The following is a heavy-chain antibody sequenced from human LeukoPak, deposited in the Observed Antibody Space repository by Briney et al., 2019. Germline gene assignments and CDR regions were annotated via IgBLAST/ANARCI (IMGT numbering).Heavy chain of an antibody. D-gene: IGHD3-10*01. CDR3: ARELYGSGSN. CDR2: IYPRDGST. J-gene: IGHJ4*02. V-gene: IGHV1-46*01. Sequence: ASVKVSCKASGYTFTSNYIHWVRQAPGQGLEWMGMIYPRDGSTSYAQKFQGRVTVTRDTSTSTVHMELSGLRSEDTAVYYCARELYGSGSNWGQGTLVTVSS. CDR1: GYTFTSNY.